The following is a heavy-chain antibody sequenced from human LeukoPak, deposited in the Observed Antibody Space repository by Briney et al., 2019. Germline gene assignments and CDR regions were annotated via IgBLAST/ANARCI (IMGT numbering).Heavy chain of an antibody. CDR3: ARRRDLYSGSYYPFDY. J-gene: IGHJ4*02. V-gene: IGHV5-51*01. Sequence: GESLKISCKGSGYRFTNYWIGWVRQMPGKGLEWMGIIYPGDSETRYSPSFQGQVTISADKSISTAYLQWRSLKASDTAMYYCARRRDLYSGSYYPFDYWGQGTLVTASS. D-gene: IGHD1-26*01. CDR2: IYPGDSET. CDR1: GYRFTNYW.